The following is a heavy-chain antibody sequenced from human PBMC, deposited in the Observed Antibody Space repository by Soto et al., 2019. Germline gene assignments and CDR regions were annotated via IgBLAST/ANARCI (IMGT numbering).Heavy chain of an antibody. Sequence: QVQLVQSGAEVKKPGSSVKVSCKASGGTFSSYTISWVRQAPGQGLEWMGRIIPILGIPNYAQKFQGRATITADKSTSTAYTELSSLSSEDTAVYYCAREGERWAYFHYWGQGTLVTVSS. CDR1: GGTFSSYT. D-gene: IGHD4-17*01. CDR2: IIPILGIP. V-gene: IGHV1-69*08. CDR3: AREGERWAYFHY. J-gene: IGHJ4*02.